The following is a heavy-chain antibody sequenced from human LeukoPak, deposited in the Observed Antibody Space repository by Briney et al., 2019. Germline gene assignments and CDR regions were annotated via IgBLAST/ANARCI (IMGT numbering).Heavy chain of an antibody. CDR2: ISYDGSNK. Sequence: GGSLRLSCAASGFTFRSYGMHWVRQAPGKGLEWVAVISYDGSNKYYADSVKGRFTITRDSSKNTLYLQMNSLRAEDTAVYYCAKDHYDSSGYPPYYFDYWGQGTLVTVSS. CDR3: AKDHYDSSGYPPYYFDY. J-gene: IGHJ4*02. D-gene: IGHD3-22*01. V-gene: IGHV3-30*18. CDR1: GFTFRSYG.